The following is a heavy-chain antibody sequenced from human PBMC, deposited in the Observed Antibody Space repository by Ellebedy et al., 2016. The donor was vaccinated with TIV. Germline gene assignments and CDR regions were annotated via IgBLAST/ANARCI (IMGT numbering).Heavy chain of an antibody. J-gene: IGHJ2*01. CDR2: ISSTGTT. CDR3: ARASFYDVDLSGWYFDI. V-gene: IGHV3-66*01. D-gene: IGHD3-10*02. CDR1: GFTVSSNY. Sequence: GESLKISCAASGFTVSSNYMNWVRQAPGKGLEWVSIISSTGTTYYADSVKGRFTISKDNSKNTLNLQMTSLRVEDTAVYYCARASFYDVDLSGWYFDIWGRGTLVSASS.